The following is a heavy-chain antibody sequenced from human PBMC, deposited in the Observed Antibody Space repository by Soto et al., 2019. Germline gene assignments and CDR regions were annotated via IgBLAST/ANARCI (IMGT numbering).Heavy chain of an antibody. CDR1: GFTFNTFA. CDR2: LRGSGSLS. Sequence: EVLLLESGGGLVQPGRSLRLSCAASGFTFNTFAMTCVRQAPGKVLDWVSALRGSGSLSYYADSVKGRFTISRDNSHNTMYLHRHKLRVDETAVYFCARDRGGALDSWGQGTLVTVSS. J-gene: IGHJ4*02. D-gene: IGHD2-15*01. CDR3: ARDRGGALDS. V-gene: IGHV3-23*01.